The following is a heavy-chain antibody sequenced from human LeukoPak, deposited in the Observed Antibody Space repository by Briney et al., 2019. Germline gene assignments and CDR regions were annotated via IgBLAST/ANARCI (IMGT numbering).Heavy chain of an antibody. Sequence: GGSLRLSCAASGFTFSSYWMHWVRQAPGKGLVWVSRINSDGSSTSYEDYVKGRFTISRDNAKNTLYLQMNSLRAEDTAVYYCAREGCSSTSCYANWFDPWGQGTLVTVSS. CDR3: AREGCSSTSCYANWFDP. V-gene: IGHV3-74*01. CDR2: INSDGSST. CDR1: GFTFSSYW. D-gene: IGHD2-2*01. J-gene: IGHJ5*02.